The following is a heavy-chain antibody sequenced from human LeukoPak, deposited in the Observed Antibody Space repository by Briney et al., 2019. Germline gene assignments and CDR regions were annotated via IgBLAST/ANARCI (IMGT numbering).Heavy chain of an antibody. CDR3: ATGIATRYAFDI. D-gene: IGHD7-27*01. CDR1: GGSISSYS. J-gene: IGHJ3*02. CDR2: IYHSGST. Sequence: SETLSLTCTVSGGSISSYSWSRIRQPPGKGLEWIGYIYHSGSTYYNPSLKSRVTISVDRSKNQFSLKLSSVTAADTAVYYYATGIATRYAFDIWGQGTMVTVSS. V-gene: IGHV4-30-2*01.